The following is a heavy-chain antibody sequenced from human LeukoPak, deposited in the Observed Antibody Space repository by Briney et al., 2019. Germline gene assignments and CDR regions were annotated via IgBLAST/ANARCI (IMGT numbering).Heavy chain of an antibody. D-gene: IGHD2-2*01. CDR3: ARDYHQIPNWFDP. Sequence: GASVKVSCKASGYTFTSYYMHWVRQAPGQGLEWMGIINPSGGSTSYAQKFQGRAAMTRDTSTSTVYMELSSLRSEDTAVYYCARDYHQIPNWFDPWGQGTLVTVSS. V-gene: IGHV1-46*01. CDR2: INPSGGST. J-gene: IGHJ5*02. CDR1: GYTFTSYY.